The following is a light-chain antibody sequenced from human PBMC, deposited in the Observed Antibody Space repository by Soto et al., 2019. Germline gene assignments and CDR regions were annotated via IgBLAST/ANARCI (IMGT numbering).Light chain of an antibody. J-gene: IGLJ2*01. CDR2: DSN. CDR1: SSNIGNNY. Sequence: QSALTQPPSVSAAPGQKVTISCSGSSSNIGNNYVSWYQQLPGTAPKLLFYDSNKRPSGIPDRFSGSKSGTSATLGITGLQTGDEADYYCGTWDSSLSAVVFGGGTKLTVL. V-gene: IGLV1-51*01. CDR3: GTWDSSLSAVV.